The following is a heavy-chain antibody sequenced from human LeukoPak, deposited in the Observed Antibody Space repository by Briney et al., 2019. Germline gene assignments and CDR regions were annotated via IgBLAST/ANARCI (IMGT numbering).Heavy chain of an antibody. CDR3: AGIEEQFDY. J-gene: IGHJ4*02. CDR1: GYSISSGYY. CDR2: IYHSGST. D-gene: IGHD1-26*01. V-gene: IGHV4-38-2*02. Sequence: PSETLSLTCTVSGYSISSGYYWGWIRQPPGKGLEWIGSIYHSGSTYYNPSLKSRVTISVDTSKNQFSLKLSSVTAADTAVYYCAGIEEQFDYWGQGTLVTVSS.